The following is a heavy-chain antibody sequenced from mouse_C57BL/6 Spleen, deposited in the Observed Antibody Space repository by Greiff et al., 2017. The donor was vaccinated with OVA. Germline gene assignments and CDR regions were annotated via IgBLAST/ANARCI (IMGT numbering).Heavy chain of an antibody. CDR3: ARLYYDYDRGVYYFDY. J-gene: IGHJ2*01. Sequence: EVQLVESGGDLVKPGGSLKLSCAASGFTFSSYGMSWVRQTPDKRLEWVATISSGGSYTYYPDSVKGRFTISRDNAKNTLYLQMSGLKSEDTAMYYCARLYYDYDRGVYYFDYWGQGTTLTVSS. CDR2: ISSGGSYT. D-gene: IGHD2-4*01. V-gene: IGHV5-6*01. CDR1: GFTFSSYG.